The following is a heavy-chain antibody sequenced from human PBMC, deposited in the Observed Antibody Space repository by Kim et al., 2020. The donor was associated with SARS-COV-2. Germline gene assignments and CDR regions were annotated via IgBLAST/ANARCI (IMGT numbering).Heavy chain of an antibody. CDR3: AKAYSSSSWYFDL. Sequence: GRSLRLSCAASGFTFSSYGMHWVRQAPGKGLEWVAVISYDGSNKYYADPVKGRFTISRDNSKNTLYLQMNSLRAEDTAVYYCAKAYSSSSWYFDLWGRGT. CDR1: GFTFSSYG. V-gene: IGHV3-30*18. D-gene: IGHD6-6*01. CDR2: ISYDGSNK. J-gene: IGHJ2*01.